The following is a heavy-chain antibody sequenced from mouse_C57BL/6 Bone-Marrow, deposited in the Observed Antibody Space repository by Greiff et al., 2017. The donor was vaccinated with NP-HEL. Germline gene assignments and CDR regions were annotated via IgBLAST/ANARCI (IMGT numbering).Heavy chain of an antibody. D-gene: IGHD2-12*01. V-gene: IGHV5-4*01. CDR2: ISDGGSYT. J-gene: IGHJ3*01. CDR1: GFTFSSYA. CDR3: ARGRRFAY. Sequence: EVQGVESGGGLVKPGGSLKLSCAASGFTFSSYAMSWVRQTPEKRLEWVATISDGGSYTYYPDKVKGRFTISRDNAKNNLYLQMSDLKSEDTAMYYCARGRRFAYWGQGTLVTVSA.